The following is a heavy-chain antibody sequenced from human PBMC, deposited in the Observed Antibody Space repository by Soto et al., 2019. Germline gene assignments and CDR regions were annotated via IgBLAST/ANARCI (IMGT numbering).Heavy chain of an antibody. D-gene: IGHD6-6*01. CDR1: GDSVNSAY. Sequence: QVQLQEMGPGLVKPSQTLTVTCTVSGDSVNSAYWSWIRQLPAKGLEWMGNIYHTGRTFYNPSLKSRLAISIDTSKPLFSLKLRSVTASDTAVYYCARTDAYNSSFFDSWGQGTVVTVSS. J-gene: IGHJ4*02. CDR3: ARTDAYNSSFFDS. CDR2: IYHTGRT. V-gene: IGHV4-31*03.